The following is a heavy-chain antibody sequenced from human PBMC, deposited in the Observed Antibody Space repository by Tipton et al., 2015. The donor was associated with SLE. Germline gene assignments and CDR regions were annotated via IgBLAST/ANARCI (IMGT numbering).Heavy chain of an antibody. Sequence: SLRLSCAASGFTFSNYGMHWVRQAPGKGLEWVAVIWYDGTIKYYADSVKGRFTIFRDNSKNTLYLQMNILRAEDTAVYHCAREREAMVRGVIPYHDAFDIWGQGTMVTVSS. J-gene: IGHJ3*02. CDR2: IWYDGTIK. CDR3: AREREAMVRGVIPYHDAFDI. V-gene: IGHV3-30*19. CDR1: GFTFSNYG. D-gene: IGHD3-10*01.